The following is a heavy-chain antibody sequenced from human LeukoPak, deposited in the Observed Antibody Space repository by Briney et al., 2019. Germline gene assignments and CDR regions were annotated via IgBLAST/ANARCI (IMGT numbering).Heavy chain of an antibody. V-gene: IGHV3-23*01. CDR3: TKDKEDIVLMVFALSGYYFDY. CDR2: ITSNGGNT. CDR1: GFTFSNYA. Sequence: GGSLRLSCAASGFTFSNYAMSWVRQAPGKGLEWVSVITSNGGNTYYADSVKGRFTISRDNSKNTLYLQMNSLRAEDTAAYYCTKDKEDIVLMVFALSGYYFDYWGQGTLVTVSP. J-gene: IGHJ4*02. D-gene: IGHD2-8*01.